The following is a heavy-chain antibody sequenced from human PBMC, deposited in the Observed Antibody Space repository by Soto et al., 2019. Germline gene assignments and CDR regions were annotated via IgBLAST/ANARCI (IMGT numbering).Heavy chain of an antibody. CDR2: IYTSGST. Sequence: SETLSLTCTVSGGSISSYYWSWIRQPAGKGLEWVGRIYTSGSTNYNPSLKSRVTMSVEPSKNQFSLKLGSVTAADTAVYYCGRDGDYVWGSPTDIWGQGTMVTVSS. V-gene: IGHV4-4*07. CDR1: GGSISSYY. CDR3: GRDGDYVWGSPTDI. J-gene: IGHJ3*02. D-gene: IGHD3-16*01.